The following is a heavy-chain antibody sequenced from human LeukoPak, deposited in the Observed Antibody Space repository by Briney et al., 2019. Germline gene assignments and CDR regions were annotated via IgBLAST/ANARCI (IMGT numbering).Heavy chain of an antibody. D-gene: IGHD3-10*01. CDR1: GGSISSGGYS. CDR2: IYHSGST. J-gene: IGHJ6*04. V-gene: IGHV4-30-2*01. Sequence: PSETLSLTCAVSGGSISSGGYSWSWIRQPPGKGLEWIGYIYHSGSTYYNPSLKSRVTISVDRSKNQFSLKLSSVTAADTAVYYCAGGGGMVRGVIDYYYYYGMDVWGKGTTVTVSS. CDR3: AGGGGMVRGVIDYYYYYGMDV.